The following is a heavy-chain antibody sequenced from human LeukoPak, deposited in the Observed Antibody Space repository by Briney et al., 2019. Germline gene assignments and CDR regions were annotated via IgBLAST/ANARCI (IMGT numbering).Heavy chain of an antibody. V-gene: IGHV4-4*07. D-gene: IGHD6-6*01. CDR2: IYTSGST. CDR3: ARVDHIEARTGHWFDS. J-gene: IGHJ5*01. Sequence: SDTQSLTCTVSVGSISSYYGSWIRQPAGKGLEWIVRIYTSGSTNYNRSLKSGVTMSVETSKNKFSLKLSSVTAADTAVYYCARVDHIEARTGHWFDSWGQGTLVTVSS. CDR1: VGSISSYY.